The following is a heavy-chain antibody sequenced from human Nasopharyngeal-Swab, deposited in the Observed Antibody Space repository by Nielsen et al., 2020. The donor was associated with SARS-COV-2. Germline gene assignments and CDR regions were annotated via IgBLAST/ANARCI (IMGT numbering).Heavy chain of an antibody. D-gene: IGHD6-13*01. J-gene: IGHJ6*02. CDR1: GFLLSTSGVG. CDR3: AHSKQLGYYYYYGMDV. V-gene: IGHV2-5*02. Sequence: SGPTLVKPTQTLTLTCTFSGFLLSTSGVGVGWIRQPPGKALEWLALIYWDEDKRYTPSLKSRLTITKDTSKNQVVLTRTNMDPVDTATYYCAHSKQLGYYYYYGMDVWGQGTTVTVSS. CDR2: IYWDEDK.